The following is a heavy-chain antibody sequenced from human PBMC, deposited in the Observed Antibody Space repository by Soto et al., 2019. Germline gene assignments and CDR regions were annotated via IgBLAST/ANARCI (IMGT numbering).Heavy chain of an antibody. CDR3: ARVGGLTRSVDNWFDP. Sequence: GGSLRLSCAASGFTFSDHYMSWIRQAPGKGLEWVSYISSSGSYTNHADSVRGRFTISRDNGKNSLYLQMSSLRAEDTAVYYCARVGGLTRSVDNWFDPWGQGTQVTVSS. J-gene: IGHJ5*02. V-gene: IGHV3-11*06. CDR1: GFTFSDHY. D-gene: IGHD2-15*01. CDR2: ISSSGSYT.